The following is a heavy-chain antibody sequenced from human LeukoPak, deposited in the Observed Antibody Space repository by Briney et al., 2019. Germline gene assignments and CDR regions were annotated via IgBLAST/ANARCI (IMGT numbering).Heavy chain of an antibody. CDR2: INSDESST. CDR1: GFTFSNYG. J-gene: IGHJ4*02. V-gene: IGHV3-74*01. Sequence: GGSLRLSCAASGFTFSNYGMHWVRQAPGKGLVWVSRINSDESSTSYADSVKGRFTISRDNAKNTLYLQMNSLRAEDTAVYYCAREKSRALDYWGQGTLVTVSS. CDR3: AREKSRALDY.